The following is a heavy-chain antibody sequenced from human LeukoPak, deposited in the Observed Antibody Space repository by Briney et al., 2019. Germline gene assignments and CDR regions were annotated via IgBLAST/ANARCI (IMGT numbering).Heavy chain of an antibody. CDR3: ARDRNDIPGHYGMDV. V-gene: IGHV3-21*01. J-gene: IGHJ6*04. CDR2: ISSSSSYI. Sequence: GGSLRLSCAASGFTFSSYSMNWVRQDPGKGLEWVSSISSSSSYIYYADSVKGRFTISRDNAKNSLYLQMNSLRAEDTAVYYCARDRNDIPGHYGMDVWGKGTTVTVSS. CDR1: GFTFSSYS. D-gene: IGHD3-9*01.